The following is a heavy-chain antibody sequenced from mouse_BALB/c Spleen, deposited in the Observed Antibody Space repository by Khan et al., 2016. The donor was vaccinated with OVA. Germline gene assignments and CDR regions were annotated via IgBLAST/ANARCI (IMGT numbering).Heavy chain of an antibody. J-gene: IGHJ3*01. CDR2: ISPGSGDT. CDR1: GYTFTDYY. Sequence: VQLQESGAELARPGASVKLSCKASGYTFTDYYINWVKQRTGQGLEWIGEISPGSGDTYYNERIKGKAPLTAAKSSSTADMQLSSLTSEASAGYFGARRNYFGYTFAYWGQGTLVTVAA. CDR3: ARRNYFGYTFAY. V-gene: IGHV1-77*01. D-gene: IGHD1-2*01.